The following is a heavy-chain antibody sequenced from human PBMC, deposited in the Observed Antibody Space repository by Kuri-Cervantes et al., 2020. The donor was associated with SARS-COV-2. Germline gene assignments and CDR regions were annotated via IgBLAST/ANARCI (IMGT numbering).Heavy chain of an antibody. CDR2: IDPSDSYT. J-gene: IGHJ4*02. D-gene: IGHD2-15*01. CDR3: ARRVGYYFDY. V-gene: IGHV5-10-1*01. CDR1: GYSFTSYW. Sequence: GESLKISCKGSGYSFTSYWISWVRQMPGKGLEWMGRIDPSDSYTNYSPSFQGHVTISADKSSSTAYLQWSSLKASDTAMYYCARRVGYYFDYWGQGTLVTVSS.